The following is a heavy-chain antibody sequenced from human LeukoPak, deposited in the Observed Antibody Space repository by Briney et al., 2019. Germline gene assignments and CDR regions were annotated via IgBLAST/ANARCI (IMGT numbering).Heavy chain of an antibody. CDR3: ASLRFYYSDY. V-gene: IGHV4-59*11. D-gene: IGHD3-3*01. CDR1: GYTFIAHF. Sequence: SCKASGYTFIAHFIHWIRQPPGKGLEWIGYIYYSGSTNYNPSLKSRVTISVDTSKNQFSLKLSSVTAADTAVYYCASLRFYYSDYWGQGTLVTVSS. CDR2: IYYSGST. J-gene: IGHJ4*02.